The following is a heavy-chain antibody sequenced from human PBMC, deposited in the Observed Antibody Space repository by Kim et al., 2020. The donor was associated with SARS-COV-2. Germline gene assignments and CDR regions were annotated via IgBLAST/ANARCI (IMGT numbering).Heavy chain of an antibody. D-gene: IGHD2-2*01. CDR3: ARPRRCYGYGIDY. J-gene: IGHJ4*02. Sequence: PPLKSLVTISVDTSKNQVSLKLSSVTAADTAVYYCARPRRCYGYGIDYWGQGTLVTVSS. V-gene: IGHV4-39*01.